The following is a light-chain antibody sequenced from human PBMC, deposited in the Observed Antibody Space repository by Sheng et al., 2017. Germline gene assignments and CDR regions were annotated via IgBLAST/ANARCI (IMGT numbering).Light chain of an antibody. V-gene: IGLV2-14*01. J-gene: IGLJ2*01. CDR2: DVS. Sequence: QSALTQPASVSGSPGQSITISCTGTSSDVGGYNYVSWYQQHPGKAPKLMIYDVSNRPSGVSNRFSGSKSGNTASLTISGLQAEDEADYYCSSYGGSQNLVFGGGTKLTVL. CDR1: SSDVGGYNY. CDR3: SSYGGSQNLV.